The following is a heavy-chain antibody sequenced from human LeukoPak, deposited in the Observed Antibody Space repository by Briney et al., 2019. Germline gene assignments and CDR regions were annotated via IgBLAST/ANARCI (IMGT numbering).Heavy chain of an antibody. J-gene: IGHJ4*02. Sequence: GGSLRLSCAASGFTFSRYSMNWVHQAPGKGLEWVSYISSSSSTIYYADSVKGRFTISRDNAKNSLYLQMNSLRAEDTAVYYCARDPYSGYDLQAFDYWGQGTLVTVSS. V-gene: IGHV3-48*01. CDR2: ISSSSSTI. D-gene: IGHD5-12*01. CDR3: ARDPYSGYDLQAFDY. CDR1: GFTFSRYS.